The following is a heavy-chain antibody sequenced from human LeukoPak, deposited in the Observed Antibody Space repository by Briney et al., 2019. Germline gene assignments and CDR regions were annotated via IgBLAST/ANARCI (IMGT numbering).Heavy chain of an antibody. CDR2: IRINGGGT. J-gene: IGHJ4*02. Sequence: GGSLRLSCAASGFTFSSYVMSWVRQAPGKGLEWVSSIRINGGGTYYADSVKGRFTISRDNAKNSLYLQMNSLRAEDTAVYYCARDRSRFLEWLLSPHDYWGQGTLVTVSS. CDR1: GFTFSSYV. D-gene: IGHD3-3*01. CDR3: ARDRSRFLEWLLSPHDY. V-gene: IGHV3-23*01.